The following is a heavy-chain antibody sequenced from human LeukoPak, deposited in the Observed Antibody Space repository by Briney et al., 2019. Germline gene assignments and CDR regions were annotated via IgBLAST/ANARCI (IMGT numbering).Heavy chain of an antibody. D-gene: IGHD1-26*01. CDR2: IWYDGRNK. Sequence: GGSLRLSCAASGFTFSSYGMHWVRQAPGKGLGWVAFIWYDGRNKYYAASVRGRFTISRDNSKNTLYLQMNILRAEDTAVYYCANVGGFWSSSYYHYYQYMDVWGKGTTVTISS. J-gene: IGHJ6*03. V-gene: IGHV3-30*02. CDR3: ANVGGFWSSSYYHYYQYMDV. CDR1: GFTFSSYG.